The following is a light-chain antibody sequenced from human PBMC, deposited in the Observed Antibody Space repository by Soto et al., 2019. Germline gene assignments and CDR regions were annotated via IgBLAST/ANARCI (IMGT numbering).Light chain of an antibody. Sequence: DIVLTQSPAILSLSPGERATLSCRASQSVGRYLVCYQQKPGQAPSLLIYDASNRATGVPARFSGSGSGTDFTLTIISLESEDFAVYYCQHRNNWPWTLGQGTRVEIK. CDR2: DAS. CDR1: QSVGRY. CDR3: QHRNNWPWT. V-gene: IGKV3-11*01. J-gene: IGKJ1*01.